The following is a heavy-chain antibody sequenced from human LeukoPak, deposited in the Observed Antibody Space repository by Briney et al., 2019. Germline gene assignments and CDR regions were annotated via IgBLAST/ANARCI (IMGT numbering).Heavy chain of an antibody. CDR1: GYTFTGYY. J-gene: IGHJ4*02. Sequence: ASVKVSCKASGYTFTGYYMHWVRQAPGQGLEWMGWINPNSGVTNYAQKFQGRVTMTRDASINTAYMELSRLRSDDTAVYYRARSATIGYYRQYYFDSWGQGTLVTVSS. D-gene: IGHD3-22*01. CDR3: ARSATIGYYRQYYFDS. V-gene: IGHV1-2*02. CDR2: INPNSGVT.